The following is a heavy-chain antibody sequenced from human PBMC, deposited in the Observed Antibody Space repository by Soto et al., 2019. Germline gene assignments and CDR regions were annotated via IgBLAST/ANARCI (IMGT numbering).Heavy chain of an antibody. D-gene: IGHD5-12*01. V-gene: IGHV1-18*01. Sequence: ASVKVSCKASGYTFTSYGISWVRQAPGQGLEWMGWISAYNGNTNYAQKLQGRVTMTTDTSTSTAYMELRSLRSDDTAVYYCAIDSRFHGDIVATRYYGIDVWGQGTTVNVSS. J-gene: IGHJ6*01. CDR2: ISAYNGNT. CDR1: GYTFTSYG. CDR3: AIDSRFHGDIVATRYYGIDV.